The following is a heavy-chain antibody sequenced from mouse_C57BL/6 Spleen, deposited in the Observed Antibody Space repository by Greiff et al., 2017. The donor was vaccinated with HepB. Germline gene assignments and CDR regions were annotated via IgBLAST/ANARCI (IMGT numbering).Heavy chain of an antibody. CDR1: GYTFTDYY. V-gene: IGHV1-26*01. CDR2: INPNNGGT. Sequence: EVQLQQSGPELVKPGASVKISCKASGYTFTDYYMNWVKQSHGKSLEWIGDINPNNGGTSYNQKFKGKATLTVDKSSSTAYMELRSLTSEDSAVYYCARNLYDYDGGAWFAYWGQGTLVTVSA. CDR3: ARNLYDYDGGAWFAY. D-gene: IGHD2-4*01. J-gene: IGHJ3*01.